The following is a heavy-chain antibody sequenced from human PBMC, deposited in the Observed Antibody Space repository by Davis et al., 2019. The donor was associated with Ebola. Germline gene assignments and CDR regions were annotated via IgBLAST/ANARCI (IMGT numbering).Heavy chain of an antibody. CDR3: ARDVRGITGPSEY. Sequence: ASVKVSCKASGYIFTSYAMHWVRQAPGQRLEWMGWINAGNGDTKYSQKFRDRVTVTTDTSTSTAYMELRSLRSDDTARYYCARDVRGITGPSEYWGQGTLVTVSS. CDR1: GYIFTSYA. V-gene: IGHV1-3*01. CDR2: INAGNGDT. J-gene: IGHJ4*02. D-gene: IGHD1-1*01.